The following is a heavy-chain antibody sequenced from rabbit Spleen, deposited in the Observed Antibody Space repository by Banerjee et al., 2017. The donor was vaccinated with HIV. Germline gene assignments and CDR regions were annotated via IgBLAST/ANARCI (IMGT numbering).Heavy chain of an antibody. D-gene: IGHD4-2*01. J-gene: IGHJ4*01. V-gene: IGHV1S40*01. CDR2: IDVGSSGFT. CDR1: GVSFSSSSY. CDR3: VRDQAGDAGYGPYYFNL. Sequence: QSLEESGGDLVKPGASLTLTCTASGVSFSSSSYMCWVRQAPGKGLEWIACIDVGSSGFTCFATWAKGRFTCSKTSSTTVTLQMTRLTAADTATYFCVRDQAGDAGYGPYYFNLWGPGTLVTVS.